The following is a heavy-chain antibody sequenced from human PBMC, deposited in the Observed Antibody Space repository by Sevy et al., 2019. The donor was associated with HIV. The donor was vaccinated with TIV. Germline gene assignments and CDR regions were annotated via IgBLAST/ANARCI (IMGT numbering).Heavy chain of an antibody. CDR3: ARGGAAAGTSINFDY. D-gene: IGHD6-13*01. J-gene: IGHJ4*02. CDR1: GDSVSSNSAA. V-gene: IGHV6-1*01. Sequence: SQTLSLTCAISGDSVSSNSAAWNWIRQSPSRCLEWLGRTYYRAKWYNDYAVSVKSRITINPDTSKNQFSLQLNSVTPEDTAVYYCARGGAAAGTSINFDYWGQGTLVTVSS. CDR2: TYYRAKWYN.